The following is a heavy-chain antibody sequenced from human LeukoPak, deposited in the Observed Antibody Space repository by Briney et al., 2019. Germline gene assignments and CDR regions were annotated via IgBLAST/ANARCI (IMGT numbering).Heavy chain of an antibody. CDR2: ITDSGAS. V-gene: IGHV4-34*01. CDR1: DGSLSGSC. J-gene: IGHJ3*01. CDR3: ARQETVLDQGRFAFDL. D-gene: IGHD3-3*01. Sequence: SETLSLTCAVFDGSLSGSCLSWIRQFPGKGLEWIGEITDSGASNSNPSLKNRVIISVDPSKNQFSLKVTSVTAADTAVYYCARQETVLDQGRFAFDLWGQGTAVTVSS.